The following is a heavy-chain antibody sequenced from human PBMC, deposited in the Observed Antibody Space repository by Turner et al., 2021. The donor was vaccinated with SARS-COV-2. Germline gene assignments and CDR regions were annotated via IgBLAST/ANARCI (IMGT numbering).Heavy chain of an antibody. J-gene: IGHJ5*02. D-gene: IGHD3-10*01. CDR1: GVDISDNY. CDR2: IYSGGNT. V-gene: IGHV3-66*01. Sequence: DVQLVESVGDLVHTGGSLRLSCSISGVDISDNYLACIRKTPGTGLEWVSIIYSGGNTYYGDSVRCRLTISRDISKNSIYLQMNSLIAEDTALYYCVRDRGRSKGWFDHCGQGTLVTVSS. CDR3: VRDRGRSKGWFDH.